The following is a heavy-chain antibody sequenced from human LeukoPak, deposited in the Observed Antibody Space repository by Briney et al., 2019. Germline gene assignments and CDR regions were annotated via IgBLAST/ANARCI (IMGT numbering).Heavy chain of an antibody. D-gene: IGHD2-15*01. CDR1: GYTFTSYG. J-gene: IGHJ3*02. CDR2: ISAYNGNT. Sequence: ASVKVSCKASGYTFTSYGISWVRQAPGQGLEWMGWISAYNGNTNYAQKLQGRVTMTTDTSTSTAYMELRSLRSDDTAVYYCARSTQDIVVVVAAHNDAFDIWGQGTMVTVSS. CDR3: ARSTQDIVVVVAAHNDAFDI. V-gene: IGHV1-18*01.